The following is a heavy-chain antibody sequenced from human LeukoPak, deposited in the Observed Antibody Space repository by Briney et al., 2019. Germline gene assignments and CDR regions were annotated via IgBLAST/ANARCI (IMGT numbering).Heavy chain of an antibody. Sequence: PGGSLRLSCAASGFTFSGSAIHWVRQASGKGLEWVGRIRSKGSSYATAYAASVKGRFTIPRDDSKKTAYLQMDSLRAEDTAVYYCAAGHYVWGSYQVPFDYWGQGTLVTVSS. CDR1: GFTFSGSA. V-gene: IGHV3-73*01. CDR3: AAGHYVWGSYQVPFDY. CDR2: IRSKGSSYAT. D-gene: IGHD3-16*02. J-gene: IGHJ4*02.